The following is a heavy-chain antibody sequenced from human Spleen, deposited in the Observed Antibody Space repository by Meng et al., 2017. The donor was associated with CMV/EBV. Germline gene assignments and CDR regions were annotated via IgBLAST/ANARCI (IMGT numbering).Heavy chain of an antibody. Sequence: FTVSGHYMDWVGQAPGKGMEWVGRSRKKANSYTTEYAASVKGRFTISRDDSKNSLYLQMNSLKTEDTAVYYCARRFRYSSGWYAFDYWGQGTLVTVSS. J-gene: IGHJ4*02. CDR2: SRKKANSYTT. CDR3: ARRFRYSSGWYAFDY. CDR1: FTVSGHY. D-gene: IGHD6-19*01. V-gene: IGHV3-72*01.